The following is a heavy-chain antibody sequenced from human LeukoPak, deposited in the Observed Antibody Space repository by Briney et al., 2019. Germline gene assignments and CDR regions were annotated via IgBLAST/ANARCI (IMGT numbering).Heavy chain of an antibody. V-gene: IGHV1-18*01. CDR3: ARDRRATMILTPGWFDP. CDR1: GYTFTSYG. Sequence: ASVKVSCKASGYTFTSYGISWVRQAPGQGLEWMGWISAYNGNTNYAQKLQGRVTMTTDTSTSTAYMELRSLRSDDTAVYYCARDRRATMILTPGWFDPWGQGTLVTVSS. CDR2: ISAYNGNT. D-gene: IGHD3-22*01. J-gene: IGHJ5*02.